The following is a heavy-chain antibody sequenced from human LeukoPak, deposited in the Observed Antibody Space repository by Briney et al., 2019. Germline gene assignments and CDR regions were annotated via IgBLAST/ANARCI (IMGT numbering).Heavy chain of an antibody. Sequence: GGSLRLSCAASGFTFSSYAMSWVRQAPGKGLEWVSGISGSGDNTYYADSVKGRFTISRDNSKNTLYLQMNSLRAEDTAVYYCAKADYYYGMDVWGQGTTVTVSS. CDR1: GFTFSSYA. J-gene: IGHJ6*02. V-gene: IGHV3-23*01. CDR2: ISGSGDNT. CDR3: AKADYYYGMDV.